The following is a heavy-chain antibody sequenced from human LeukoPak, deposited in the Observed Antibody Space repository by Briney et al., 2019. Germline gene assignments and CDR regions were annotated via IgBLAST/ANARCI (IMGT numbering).Heavy chain of an antibody. J-gene: IGHJ4*02. CDR3: AREVAIIAVAGTGFDY. CDR1: GYTFTSYY. D-gene: IGHD6-19*01. V-gene: IGHV1-46*03. Sequence: AASVKVSCKASGYTFTSYYMHWVRQAPGQGVEGMGIINPSGGSTSYAQKFQGRVTITRDTSTSTVYMELSSLRSDDTAVYYCAREVAIIAVAGTGFDYWGQGTLVTVSS. CDR2: INPSGGST.